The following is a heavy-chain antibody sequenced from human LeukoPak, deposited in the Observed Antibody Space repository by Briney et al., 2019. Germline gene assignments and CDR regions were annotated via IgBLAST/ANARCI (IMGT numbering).Heavy chain of an antibody. V-gene: IGHV3-15*01. J-gene: IGHJ4*02. CDR1: GFTFSNAW. Sequence: PGGSLRLSCAASGFTFSNAWMSWVRQAPGKGLEWVGRIKSKTDGGTTDYAAPVKDRFTISRDDSKNTLYLQMNSLKTEDTAVYYCTTSYTVTTLDYWGQGTLVTVSS. D-gene: IGHD4-17*01. CDR2: IKSKTDGGTT. CDR3: TTSYTVTTLDY.